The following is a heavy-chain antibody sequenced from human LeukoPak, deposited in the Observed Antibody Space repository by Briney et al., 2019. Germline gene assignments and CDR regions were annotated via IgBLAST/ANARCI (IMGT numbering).Heavy chain of an antibody. J-gene: IGHJ4*02. CDR3: ARDGVPSITIFGVVIGALDY. CDR2: IYHSGST. CDR1: GYSISSGYY. Sequence: SETLSLTCTVSGYSISSGYYWGWIRRPPGKGLEWIGSIYHSGSTYYNPSLKSRVTISVDTSKNQFSLKLSSVTAADTAVYYCARDGVPSITIFGVVIGALDYWGQGTLVTVSS. V-gene: IGHV4-38-2*02. D-gene: IGHD3-3*01.